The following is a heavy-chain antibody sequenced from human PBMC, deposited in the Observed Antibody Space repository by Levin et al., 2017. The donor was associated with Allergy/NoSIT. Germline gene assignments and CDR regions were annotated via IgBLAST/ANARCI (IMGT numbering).Heavy chain of an antibody. CDR2: IYYSGST. J-gene: IGHJ4*02. CDR3: ARATRSSLIHYFDY. V-gene: IGHV4-59*01. CDR1: GGSISSFY. D-gene: IGHD6-13*01. Sequence: ESLKISCTVSGGSISSFYWSWIRQPPGKGLEWIGYIYYSGSTNYNPSLKSRLTISVDTSKNQLSLKISSVTAADTAVYYCARATRSSLIHYFDYWGQGSLVTVSS.